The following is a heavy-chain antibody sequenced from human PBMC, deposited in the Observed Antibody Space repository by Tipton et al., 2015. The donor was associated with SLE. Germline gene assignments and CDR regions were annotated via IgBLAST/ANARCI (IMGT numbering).Heavy chain of an antibody. J-gene: IGHJ1*01. Sequence: SLRLSCAASGFTFNAYAMHWVRQAPGKGLEWVAVISYDGSNKYYADSVKGRFTISRDNSKNTLYLQMNSLRAEDTAVYYCARTADCSSTSCYTGRGYFQHWGQGTLVTVSS. CDR1: GFTFNAYA. CDR3: ARTADCSSTSCYTGRGYFQH. D-gene: IGHD2-2*02. CDR2: ISYDGSNK. V-gene: IGHV3-30*04.